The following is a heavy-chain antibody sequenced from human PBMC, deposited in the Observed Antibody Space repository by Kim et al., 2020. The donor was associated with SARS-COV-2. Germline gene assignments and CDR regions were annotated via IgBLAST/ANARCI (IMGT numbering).Heavy chain of an antibody. D-gene: IGHD3-22*01. V-gene: IGHV1-2*02. Sequence: NYAQKFQGRVTMTRDTSISTAYMELSRLRSDDTAVYYCARWGSSGYSLSYWGQGTLVTVSS. J-gene: IGHJ4*02. CDR3: ARWGSSGYSLSY.